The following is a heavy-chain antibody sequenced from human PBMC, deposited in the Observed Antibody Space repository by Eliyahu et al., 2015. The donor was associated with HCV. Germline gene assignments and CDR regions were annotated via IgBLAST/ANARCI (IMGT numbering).Heavy chain of an antibody. D-gene: IGHD2-2*01. V-gene: IGHV3-48*02. Sequence: EVQLAESGGGVVQPGGSLXLSCLASGFIFSSKSMXWVRQAPGKGLEWVSYINTHSTEIDYAESVKGRFTISRDNAKNSLYLQMNSLRDEDTAVYYCARGRYSSTWRYGVDVWGQGTTVTVSS. CDR1: GFIFSSKS. CDR3: ARGRYSSTWRYGVDV. CDR2: INTHSTEI. J-gene: IGHJ6*02.